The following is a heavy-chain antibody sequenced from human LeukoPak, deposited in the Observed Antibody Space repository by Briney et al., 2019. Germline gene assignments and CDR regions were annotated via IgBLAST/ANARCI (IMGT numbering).Heavy chain of an antibody. J-gene: IGHJ4*02. CDR2: IYFTGNYI. V-gene: IGHV3-21*01. CDR3: AREFNTVGNFDY. Sequence: SGGSLRLSCVTSGFTFSRYSMRWVRQAPGKGLEWVSSIYFTGNYISYADSVKGRFTISGDNAKNSLYLQMNSLRAEDTAVYYCAREFNTVGNFDYWGQGTLVTVSS. CDR1: GFTFSRYS. D-gene: IGHD3-10*01.